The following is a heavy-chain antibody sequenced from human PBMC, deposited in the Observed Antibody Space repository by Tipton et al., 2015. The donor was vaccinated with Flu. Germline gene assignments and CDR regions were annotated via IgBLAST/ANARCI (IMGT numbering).Heavy chain of an antibody. Sequence: QVQLVQSGAEVKKPGASVKVSCKASGYTFTSYYMHWVRQAPGQGLEWMGIINPSGGSTSYAQKFQGRVTMTRDTSTSTVYMELSSLRSEDTAVYYCARTHYYDYVWGGYRYFDYWGQGTLVTVSS. V-gene: IGHV1-46*01. D-gene: IGHD3-16*02. CDR3: ARTHYYDYVWGGYRYFDY. CDR1: GYTFTSYY. CDR2: INPSGGST. J-gene: IGHJ4*02.